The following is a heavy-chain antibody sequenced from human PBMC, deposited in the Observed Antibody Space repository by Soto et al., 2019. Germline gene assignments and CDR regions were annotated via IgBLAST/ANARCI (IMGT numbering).Heavy chain of an antibody. D-gene: IGHD5-12*01. J-gene: IGHJ4*02. CDR2: ISSSSNVI. CDR3: TTSVGASGYEFY. CDR1: GFTFSSYS. V-gene: IGHV3-48*02. Sequence: EVQLVESGGGLVQPRGSLRLSCVASGFTFSSYSMNWVRQAPGQGLEWVSYISSSSNVIYYADSVKGRFTISRDNAKNSLYLHMNSLRDEDTAVYYCTTSVGASGYEFYWGQGTLVTVSS.